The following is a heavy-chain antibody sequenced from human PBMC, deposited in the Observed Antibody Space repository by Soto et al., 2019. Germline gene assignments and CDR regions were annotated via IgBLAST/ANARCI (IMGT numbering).Heavy chain of an antibody. D-gene: IGHD1-1*01. CDR3: ARGGVTGIDGSFGSTLDI. J-gene: IGHJ3*02. Sequence: QVQLVESGGGWVQPGRSLRLSCEATGFSFTTYGMHWVRQAPGKGLEWVAVIGYDGNNKYYADSVEGRFTISRDNSKNTVYIQMKNLRGDDTAVYYCARGGVTGIDGSFGSTLDIWGQGKVVTV. CDR2: IGYDGNNK. CDR1: GFSFTTYG. V-gene: IGHV3-33*01.